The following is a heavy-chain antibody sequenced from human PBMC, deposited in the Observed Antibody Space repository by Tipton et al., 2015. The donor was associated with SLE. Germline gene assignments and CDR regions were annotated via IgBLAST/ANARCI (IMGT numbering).Heavy chain of an antibody. CDR2: IDYSGT. CDR3: ARGYYYTDV. CDR1: GGSMRSYY. J-gene: IGHJ6*03. Sequence: TLSLTCNVSGGSMRSYYWSWIRQSPGKGLEWIGYIDYSGTKYNPPLKSRVIISVDMSKNQFSLKLSPVTAADTAVYYCARGYYYTDVWGKGTTVTVSS. V-gene: IGHV4-59*01.